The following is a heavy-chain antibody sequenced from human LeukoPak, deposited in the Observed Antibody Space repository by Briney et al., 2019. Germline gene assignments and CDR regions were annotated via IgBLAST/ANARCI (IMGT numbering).Heavy chain of an antibody. J-gene: IGHJ4*02. D-gene: IGHD6-13*01. CDR1: GGSISNYY. CDR3: ARQGSSWYPQTPGY. V-gene: IGHV4-59*01. Sequence: SETLSLTCTVSGGSISNYYSSWIRQPPGKGLEWIGYIHYSGSTKYNPSLESRVTMSLDTSKNQFSLKLSSVTAADTAAYYCARQGSSWYPQTPGYWGQGTLVTVSS. CDR2: IHYSGST.